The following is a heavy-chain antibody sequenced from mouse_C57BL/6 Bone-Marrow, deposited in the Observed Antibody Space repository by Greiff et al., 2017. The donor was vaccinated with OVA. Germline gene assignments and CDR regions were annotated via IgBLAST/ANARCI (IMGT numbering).Heavy chain of an antibody. J-gene: IGHJ2*01. Sequence: EADGGLVQPKGSLKLSCAASGFSFNTYAMNWVRQAPGKGLEWVARIRSKSNNYATYYADSVKDRFTISRDDSESMLYLQMNNLKTEDTAMYYCVRQDYDYSFDYWGQGTTLTVSS. CDR2: IRSKSNNYAT. CDR1: GFSFNTYA. D-gene: IGHD2-4*01. V-gene: IGHV10-1*01. CDR3: VRQDYDYSFDY.